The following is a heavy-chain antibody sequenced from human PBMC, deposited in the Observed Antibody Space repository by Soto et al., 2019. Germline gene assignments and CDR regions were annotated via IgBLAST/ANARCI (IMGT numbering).Heavy chain of an antibody. V-gene: IGHV4-34*01. CDR2: INHSGST. Sequence: QVQLQQWGAGLLKPSETLSLTCAVYGGSFSGYYWSWIRQPPGKGLEWIGEINHSGSTNYNPSLKSRVTISVDTSKNQFSLKLSSVTAADTAVYYCACLAVAGTPNHFDYWGQGTLVTVSS. D-gene: IGHD6-19*01. J-gene: IGHJ4*02. CDR3: ACLAVAGTPNHFDY. CDR1: GGSFSGYY.